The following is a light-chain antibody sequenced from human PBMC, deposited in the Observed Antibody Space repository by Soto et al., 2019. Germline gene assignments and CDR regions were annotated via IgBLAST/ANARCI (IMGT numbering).Light chain of an antibody. J-gene: IGLJ2*01. CDR1: SSNIGSNT. CDR2: SNN. CDR3: AAWDDSLNGVV. Sequence: QSVLTQPPSASGTPGQRVTISCSGSSSNIGSNTVNWYQQLPGTAPKLLIYSNNQRPSGVPDRFSGSKTGTSTSLAISGLPSEDEADYYCAAWDDSLNGVVFGRGTKVTVL. V-gene: IGLV1-44*01.